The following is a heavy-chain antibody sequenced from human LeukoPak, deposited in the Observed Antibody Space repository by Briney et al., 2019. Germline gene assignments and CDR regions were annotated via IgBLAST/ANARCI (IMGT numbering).Heavy chain of an antibody. Sequence: GSLRLSCAASGFPFSNHAMSWVRQPPGKGLEWVSAVSNGNTYYADSVRGRFTISRDDSKNMVYLQMNSLRDEDTALYYCVREAGYCASVCLKSNWFDPWGQGTLVTVSS. D-gene: IGHD2-21*02. V-gene: IGHV3-23*01. CDR1: GFPFSNHA. CDR2: VSNGNT. J-gene: IGHJ5*02. CDR3: VREAGYCASVCLKSNWFDP.